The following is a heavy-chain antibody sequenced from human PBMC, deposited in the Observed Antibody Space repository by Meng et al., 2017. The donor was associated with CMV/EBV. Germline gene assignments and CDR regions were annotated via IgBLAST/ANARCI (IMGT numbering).Heavy chain of an antibody. J-gene: IGHJ4*02. V-gene: IGHV3-23*01. Sequence: SGFTFRPYALSWVRQAPGKGLEWVSSISGTGGNTYYADSVKGRFTISRDDSHNTLFLHMNSLRAEDTAVYYCAKADYYDGSGYYFDYWGQGTLVTVSS. D-gene: IGHD3-22*01. CDR2: ISGTGGNT. CDR1: GFTFRPYA. CDR3: AKADYYDGSGYYFDY.